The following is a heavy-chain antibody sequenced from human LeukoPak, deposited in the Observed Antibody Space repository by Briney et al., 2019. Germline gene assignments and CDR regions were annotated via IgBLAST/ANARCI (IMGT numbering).Heavy chain of an antibody. CDR2: ISAYNGNT. J-gene: IGHJ4*02. CDR1: GYIFTSYG. Sequence: ASVKVSCKASGYIFTSYGFSWVRQAPGQGLEWMGWISAYNGNTNYAQKFQGRVTMTTDTSTSTGYMELRSLRSDDTAVYFCARADNRIVAVTADTFDYWGQGTLVTVS. D-gene: IGHD2-21*02. CDR3: ARADNRIVAVTADTFDY. V-gene: IGHV1-18*01.